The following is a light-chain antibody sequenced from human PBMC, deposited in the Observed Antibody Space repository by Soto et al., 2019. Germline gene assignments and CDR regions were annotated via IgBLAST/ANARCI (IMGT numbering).Light chain of an antibody. CDR2: DVS. J-gene: IGLJ1*01. CDR3: CSYAGSNTFAV. CDR1: SSDVGGYNR. V-gene: IGLV2-11*01. Sequence: QSVLTQPRSVSGSHGQSVTISCTGTSSDVGGYNRVSWYQQHPGKAPKVMIYDVSSRPSGVPYRFSGSKSGNTASLTISGLQAEDEADYYCCSYAGSNTFAVFGTGTKVTVL.